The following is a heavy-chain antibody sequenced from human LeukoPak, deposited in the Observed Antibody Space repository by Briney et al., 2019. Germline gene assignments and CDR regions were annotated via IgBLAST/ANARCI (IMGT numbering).Heavy chain of an antibody. V-gene: IGHV3-7*01. CDR2: IKDDGSES. D-gene: IGHD4/OR15-4a*01. J-gene: IGHJ4*02. Sequence: GGSLRLSCAAYGFTFSNYWMSWVRQAPGKGLEWVANIKDDGSESYYVDSVKGRFTISRDNAKNSLYLQMTSLRDENTAVYYCARTIRVYWGQGTLVTVSS. CDR1: GFTFSNYW. CDR3: ARTIRVY.